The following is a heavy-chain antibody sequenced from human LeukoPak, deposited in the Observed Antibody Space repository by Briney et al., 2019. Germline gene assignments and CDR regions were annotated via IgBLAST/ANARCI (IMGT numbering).Heavy chain of an antibody. Sequence: RGESLKISCKGSGYSFTSYWIGWVRQMPGKGLEWMGIIYPGDSDTRYSPSLQGQVTISADKSINTAYLQWSSLKASDTAMYYCARENYTSGAGTWFDPWGQGTLVTVSS. CDR1: GYSFTSYW. V-gene: IGHV5-51*01. CDR3: ARENYTSGAGTWFDP. D-gene: IGHD6-25*01. J-gene: IGHJ5*02. CDR2: IYPGDSDT.